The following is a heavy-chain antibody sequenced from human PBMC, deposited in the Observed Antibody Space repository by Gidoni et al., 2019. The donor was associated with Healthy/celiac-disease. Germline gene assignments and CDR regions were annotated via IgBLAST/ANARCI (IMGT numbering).Heavy chain of an antibody. V-gene: IGHV4-34*01. D-gene: IGHD6-13*01. J-gene: IGHJ5*02. CDR1: GGSLSGYS. CDR2: INHSGST. Sequence: QVQLQQWGAGLLKPSETLSLTCAVSGGSLSGYSWSWIRQPPGKGLEWIGEINHSGSTNSNPSRKSRVTISVDTSKNQFSLKLSSVTAADTAVYYCARGVIAAAGTGWFDPWGQGTLVTVSS. CDR3: ARGVIAAAGTGWFDP.